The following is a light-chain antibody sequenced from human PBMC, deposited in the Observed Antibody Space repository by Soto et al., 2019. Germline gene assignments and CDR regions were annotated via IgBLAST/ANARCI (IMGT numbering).Light chain of an antibody. CDR2: DAS. J-gene: IGKJ1*01. CDR1: QSVSSR. CDR3: QQRGNWRT. Sequence: IVLTQSPATLSLSPGERATLSCWANQSVSSRLAWYQQKPGQAPRLLIYDASNRATGVPARFSGSGSGTDFTLTISSLEPEDFAVYYCQQRGNWRTFGQGTKVEIK. V-gene: IGKV3-11*01.